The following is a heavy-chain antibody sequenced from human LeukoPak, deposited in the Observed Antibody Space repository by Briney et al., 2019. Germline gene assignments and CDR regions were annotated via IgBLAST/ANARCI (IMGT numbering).Heavy chain of an antibody. Sequence: ASVKVSCKASVYTFTSYDINWVRQATGQGLEWMGWMNPNSGNTGYAQKFQGRVTMTRNTSISTAYMELSSLRSEDTAVYYCARVGPELRYFDWLRRSDAFDIWGQGTMVTVSS. CDR2: MNPNSGNT. CDR1: VYTFTSYD. D-gene: IGHD3-9*01. CDR3: ARVGPELRYFDWLRRSDAFDI. V-gene: IGHV1-8*01. J-gene: IGHJ3*02.